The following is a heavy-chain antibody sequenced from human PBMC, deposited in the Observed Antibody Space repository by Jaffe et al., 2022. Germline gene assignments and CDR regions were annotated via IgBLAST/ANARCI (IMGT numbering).Heavy chain of an antibody. CDR1: GFTFSSYA. D-gene: IGHD2-15*01. Sequence: EVQLLESGGGLVQPGGSLRLSCAASGFTFSSYAMSWVRQAPGKGLEWVSAISGSGGSTYYADSVKGRFTISRDNSKNTLYLQMNSLRAEDTAVYYCATRYCSGGSCYSLTFRNAFDIWGQGTMVTVSS. J-gene: IGHJ3*02. V-gene: IGHV3-23*01. CDR2: ISGSGGST. CDR3: ATRYCSGGSCYSLTFRNAFDI.